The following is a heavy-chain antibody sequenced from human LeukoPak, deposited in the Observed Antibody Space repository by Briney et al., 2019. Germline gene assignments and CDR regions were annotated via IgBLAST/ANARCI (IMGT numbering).Heavy chain of an antibody. Sequence: GGSLRLSCAASGFTFSSYWMSWVRQAPGKGLEWVAVISNDGSDKYYADSVKGRFTISRDNSKNTLYLQMNSLRAEDTAVYYCARPLMYYYGSETYFWFDPWGQGTLVTVSS. V-gene: IGHV3-30*03. CDR3: ARPLMYYYGSETYFWFDP. J-gene: IGHJ5*02. CDR2: ISNDGSDK. CDR1: GFTFSSYW. D-gene: IGHD3-10*01.